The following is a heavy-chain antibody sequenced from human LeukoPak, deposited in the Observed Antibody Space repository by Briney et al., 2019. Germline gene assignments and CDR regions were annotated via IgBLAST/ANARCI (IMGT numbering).Heavy chain of an antibody. J-gene: IGHJ6*02. CDR1: GGSISSGDYY. CDR2: IYYSGST. D-gene: IGHD6-13*01. Sequence: SETLSLTCTVSGGSISSGDYYWSWIRQPPGKGLEWIGYIYYSGSTYYNPSLKSRVTISVDTSKNQFSLKLSSVTAADTAVYYCARGIANYGMDVWGQGTTVTVSS. V-gene: IGHV4-30-4*01. CDR3: ARGIANYGMDV.